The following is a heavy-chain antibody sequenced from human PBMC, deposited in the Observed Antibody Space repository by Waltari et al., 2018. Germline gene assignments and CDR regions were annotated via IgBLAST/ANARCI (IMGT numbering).Heavy chain of an antibody. V-gene: IGHV3-23*01. D-gene: IGHD3-22*01. Sequence: EVHLLESGGGLAQPGGSLRLSCSASGFNFFSYAMSWGRQAPGKGLEWVSGISDSGVITKYADSVKGRFTVSRDNSKNTVFLQLNSLRAEDTAIYYCARHLYSIDYLELGNWGQGTLVTVSS. CDR1: GFNFFSYA. J-gene: IGHJ4*02. CDR2: ISDSGVIT. CDR3: ARHLYSIDYLELGN.